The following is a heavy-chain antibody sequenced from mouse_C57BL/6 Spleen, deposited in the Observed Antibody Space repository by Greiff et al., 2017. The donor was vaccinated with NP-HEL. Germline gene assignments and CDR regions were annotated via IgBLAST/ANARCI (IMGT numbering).Heavy chain of an antibody. Sequence: QVQLKESGAELAKPGASVKLSCKASGYTFTSYWMHWVKQRPGQGLEWIGYINPSSGYTKYNQKFKDKATLTAGKSSSTAYMQLSSLTSEDSAVYYCARSLITPAHYFDYWGQGTTLTVSS. J-gene: IGHJ2*01. CDR2: INPSSGYT. CDR1: GYTFTSYW. CDR3: ARSLITPAHYFDY. V-gene: IGHV1-7*01. D-gene: IGHD1-2*01.